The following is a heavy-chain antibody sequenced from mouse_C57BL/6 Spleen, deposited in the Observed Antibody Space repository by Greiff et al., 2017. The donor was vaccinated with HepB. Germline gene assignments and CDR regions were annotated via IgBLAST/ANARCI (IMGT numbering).Heavy chain of an antibody. CDR2: ISGGGGNT. J-gene: IGHJ4*01. CDR1: GFTFSSYT. Sequence: EVKVEESGGGLVKPGGSLKLSCAASGFTFSSYTMSWVRQTPEKRLEWVATISGGGGNTYYPDSVKGRFTISRDNAKNTLYLQMSSLRSEDTALYYCARGDGYYDAMDYWGQGTSVTVSS. CDR3: ARGDGYYDAMDY. D-gene: IGHD2-3*01. V-gene: IGHV5-9*01.